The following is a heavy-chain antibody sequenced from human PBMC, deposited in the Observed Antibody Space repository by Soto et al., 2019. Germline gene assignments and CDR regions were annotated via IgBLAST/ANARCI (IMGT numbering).Heavy chain of an antibody. D-gene: IGHD4-4*01. Sequence: GGSVRLTGAESGFTVSGNYMSWDRQATGKGLEWVSVIYSGGSTYYADSVKGRFTISRDNSKNTLYLQMNSLRAEYTALYYCARDSNYVGAFYIWGQGTMFTVS. J-gene: IGHJ3*02. CDR1: GFTVSGNY. CDR2: IYSGGST. V-gene: IGHV3-66*01. CDR3: ARDSNYVGAFYI.